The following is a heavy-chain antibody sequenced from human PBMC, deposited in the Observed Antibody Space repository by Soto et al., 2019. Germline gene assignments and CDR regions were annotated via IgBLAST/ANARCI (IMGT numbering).Heavy chain of an antibody. D-gene: IGHD3-22*01. V-gene: IGHV4-34*01. CDR3: ARGISMIVEAQRDAPDKYYFDS. J-gene: IGHJ4*02. Sequence: KPSETLSLTCAVYGGSFSGHFWSWIRQPPGKGLEWIGEINHSGSTNFNASLKSRVTISVDTSKNQFSLKVNSLTAADTDVYYCARGISMIVEAQRDAPDKYYFDSWGQGTVVTVSS. CDR1: GGSFSGHF. CDR2: INHSGST.